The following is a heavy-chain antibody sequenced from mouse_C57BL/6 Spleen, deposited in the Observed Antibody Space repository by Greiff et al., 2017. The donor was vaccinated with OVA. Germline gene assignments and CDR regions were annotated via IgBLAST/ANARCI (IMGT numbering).Heavy chain of an antibody. CDR3: TRLHYYGSGYFDY. V-gene: IGHV1-15*01. CDR1: GYTFTDYE. J-gene: IGHJ2*01. Sequence: QVQLKQSGAELVRPGASVTLSCKASGYTFTDYEMHWVKQTPVHGLEWIGAIDPETGGTAYNQKFKGKAILTADKSSSTAYMELRSLTSEDSAVYYCTRLHYYGSGYFDYWGQGTTLTVSS. D-gene: IGHD1-1*01. CDR2: IDPETGGT.